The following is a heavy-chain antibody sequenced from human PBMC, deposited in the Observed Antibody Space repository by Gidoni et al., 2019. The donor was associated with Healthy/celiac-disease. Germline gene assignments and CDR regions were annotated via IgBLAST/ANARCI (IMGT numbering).Heavy chain of an antibody. CDR2: ISYDGSNK. CDR1: GITFRSYA. Sequence: QVQLGESGGGVVQAGGSLRTSCAAFGITFRSYAMHWVRQAPGKGLEWVAVISYDGSNKYYADSVKGRFTISRDNSKNTLYLQMNSLRAEDTAVYYCAGRSDIVVVPAATDYWGQGTLVTVSS. D-gene: IGHD2-2*01. J-gene: IGHJ4*02. V-gene: IGHV3-30-3*01. CDR3: AGRSDIVVVPAATDY.